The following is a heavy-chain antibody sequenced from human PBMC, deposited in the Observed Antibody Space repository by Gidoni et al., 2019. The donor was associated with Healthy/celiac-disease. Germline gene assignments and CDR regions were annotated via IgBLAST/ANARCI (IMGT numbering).Heavy chain of an antibody. V-gene: IGHV4-34*01. D-gene: IGHD3-10*01. CDR3: ARGVEGSRRGWGTMVRGVRRGNGMDV. J-gene: IGHJ6*02. Sequence: VQLQQLGSGLLKPSEPLSLTCAVYGGSFSGYYWSWILQPPGKGLEWIREINHSGSTNYNPSLKRRVTISVDTSKNQFSLKLSSVTAADTAVYYCARGVEGSRRGWGTMVRGVRRGNGMDVWGQGTTVTVSS. CDR1: GGSFSGYY. CDR2: INHSGST.